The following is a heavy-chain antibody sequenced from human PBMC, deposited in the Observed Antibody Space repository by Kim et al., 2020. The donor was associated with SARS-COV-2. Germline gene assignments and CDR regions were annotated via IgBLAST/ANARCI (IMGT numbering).Heavy chain of an antibody. D-gene: IGHD5-18*01. V-gene: IGHV4-59*13. J-gene: IGHJ4*02. CDR1: GCSISSFF. CDR2: IYYSGTSGST. CDR3: ARGEGYSFGNDY. Sequence: SETLSLTCTVSGCSISSFFWSWIRQPPGKGLEWIGYIYYSGTSGSTNYNPSLKSRVSISVDTSKNHFSLKLSSVTAADTAVYYCARGEGYSFGNDYWGQGILVTVSS.